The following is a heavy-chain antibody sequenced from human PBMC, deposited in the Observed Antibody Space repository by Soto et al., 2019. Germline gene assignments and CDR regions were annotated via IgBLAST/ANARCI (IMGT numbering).Heavy chain of an antibody. V-gene: IGHV4-39*01. CDR2: LFYSGST. CDR3: ARHLVVAATTYNWFDL. D-gene: IGHD2-15*01. J-gene: IGHJ5*02. Sequence: SETLSLTCTVSGGSISSSSYYWGWIRQLPGKGLEWIGSLFYSGSTYYNPSPRSRVTIYIDSSKNQFSLKLSSVTAADTAVYYCARHLVVAATTYNWFDLWGQGTLVTVSS. CDR1: GGSISSSSYY.